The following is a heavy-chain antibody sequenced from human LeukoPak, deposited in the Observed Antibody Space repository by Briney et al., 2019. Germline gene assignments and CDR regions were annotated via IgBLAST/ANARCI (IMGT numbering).Heavy chain of an antibody. CDR1: GGSISSSSYY. CDR2: IYYSGST. CDR3: ARGIAAAGTAGSLGY. J-gene: IGHJ4*02. D-gene: IGHD6-13*01. V-gene: IGHV4-39*01. Sequence: SETLSLTCTVSGGSISSSSYYWGWIRQPPGKGLEWIGSIYYSGSTYYNPSLKSRVTISVDTSKNQFSLKLSSVTAADTAVYYCARGIAAAGTAGSLGYWGQGTLVTVSS.